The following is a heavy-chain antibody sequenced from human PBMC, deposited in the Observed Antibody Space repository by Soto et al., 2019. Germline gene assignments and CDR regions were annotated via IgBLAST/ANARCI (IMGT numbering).Heavy chain of an antibody. CDR2: IIPILGIA. J-gene: IGHJ6*03. Sequence: GASVKVPCKASGGTFSSYTISWVRQAPGQGLEWMGRIIPILGIANYAQKFQGRVTITADKSTSTAYMELSSLRSEDTAVYYCARDQTSTEVLRFLEWFEDYYYYYMDVWGKGTTVTVSS. V-gene: IGHV1-69*04. CDR3: ARDQTSTEVLRFLEWFEDYYYYYMDV. D-gene: IGHD3-3*01. CDR1: GGTFSSYT.